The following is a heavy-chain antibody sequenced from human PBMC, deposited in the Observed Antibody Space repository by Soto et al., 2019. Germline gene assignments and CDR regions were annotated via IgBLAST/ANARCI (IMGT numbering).Heavy chain of an antibody. Sequence: QVQLVQSGAEVKKPGASVKVSCKASGYTFTSYGISWVRQAPGQGLEWMGWINAYNGNTNYAQKLQGRVTMTTHTHTSTAYLEPRSRRSADPAVYYCARVLPPFDPWGQGTLVTVSS. CDR2: INAYNGNT. V-gene: IGHV1-18*01. CDR1: GYTFTSYG. CDR3: ARVLPPFDP. J-gene: IGHJ5*02.